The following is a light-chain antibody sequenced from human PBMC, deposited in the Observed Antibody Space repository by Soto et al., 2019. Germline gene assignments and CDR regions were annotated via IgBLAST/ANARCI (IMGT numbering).Light chain of an antibody. V-gene: IGKV3-15*01. Sequence: PGVEPTRSRGTSPRNSRNFFACLQQRPDLAPRLLIYGASTRATGIPARFSGSGSGTEFTLTISSLQSEDFAVYYRQQDSKRPQTFGQGTKVDIK. J-gene: IGKJ1*01. CDR2: GAS. CDR1: PRNSRN. CDR3: QQDSKRPQT.